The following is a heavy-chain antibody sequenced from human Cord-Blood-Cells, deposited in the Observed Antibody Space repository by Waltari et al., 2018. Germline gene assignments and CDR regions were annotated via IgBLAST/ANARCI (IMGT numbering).Heavy chain of an antibody. CDR3: ARAFGRYSSSSFDY. J-gene: IGHJ4*02. V-gene: IGHV1-8*03. Sequence: QVQLVQSGAEVKKPGASVKVSCKASGYTFTSYDINWVRQATGQGLEWMGWMNPNRGNTGYGQKFQGRVTSTRNTCRSTAYMELSRLRSEDTAVYYCARAFGRYSSSSFDYWGQGTLVTVSS. D-gene: IGHD6-6*01. CDR1: GYTFTSYD. CDR2: MNPNRGNT.